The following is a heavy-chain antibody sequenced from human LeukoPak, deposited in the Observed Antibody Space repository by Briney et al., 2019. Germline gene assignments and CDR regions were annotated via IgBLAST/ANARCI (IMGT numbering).Heavy chain of an antibody. CDR3: ARGNYDSSGYYYSAFDY. V-gene: IGHV3-30-3*01. CDR1: GFTFSSYA. D-gene: IGHD3-22*01. J-gene: IGHJ4*02. CDR2: ISYDGSNK. Sequence: PGRSLRLSCAASGFTFSSYAMHWVRQAPGKGLEWVAVISYDGSNKYYADSVKGRFTISRDNSKNTLYLQVNSLRAEDTAVYYCARGNYDSSGYYYSAFDYWGQGTLVTVSS.